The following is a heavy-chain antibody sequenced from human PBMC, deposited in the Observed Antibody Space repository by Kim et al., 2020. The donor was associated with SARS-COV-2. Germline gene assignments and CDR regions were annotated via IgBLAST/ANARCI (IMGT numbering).Heavy chain of an antibody. Sequence: SETLSLTCTVSLGSIGNYYWNWIRQPPGKGLEWIGYIHYTGSTNYNPSHRSRVTILLDTSKNQFSLRLTSVTAADTAVYYCARGGWYYASGSYPPLDHWGQGTLVSVSS. CDR2: IHYTGST. CDR3: ARGGWYYASGSYPPLDH. J-gene: IGHJ4*02. CDR1: LGSIGNYY. V-gene: IGHV4-59*01. D-gene: IGHD3-10*01.